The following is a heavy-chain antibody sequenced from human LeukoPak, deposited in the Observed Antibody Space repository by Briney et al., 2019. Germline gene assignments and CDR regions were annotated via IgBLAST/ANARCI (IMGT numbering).Heavy chain of an antibody. CDR3: ARVGGITMIVVLITDAFDI. D-gene: IGHD3-22*01. CDR2: IYYSGST. Sequence: SETLSLTCTVSGGSISSSSYYWSWIRQPPGKGLEWIGSIYYSGSTYYNPSLKSRVTISVDTSKNQFSLKLRSVAAADTAVYYCARVGGITMIVVLITDAFDIWGQGTMVTVSS. J-gene: IGHJ3*02. CDR1: GGSISSSSYY. V-gene: IGHV4-39*07.